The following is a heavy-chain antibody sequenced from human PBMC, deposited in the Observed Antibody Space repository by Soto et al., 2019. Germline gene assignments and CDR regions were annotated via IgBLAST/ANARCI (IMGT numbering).Heavy chain of an antibody. CDR3: ARDGDRIQLWLPGYYYGMDV. V-gene: IGHV1-69*13. J-gene: IGHJ6*02. Sequence: EASVKVSCKASGGTFSSYAISWVRQAPGQGLEWVGGIIPIFGTANYAQKFQGRVTITADESTSTAYMELSSLRSEDTAVYYCARDGDRIQLWLPGYYYGMDVWGQGTTVTVSS. D-gene: IGHD5-18*01. CDR1: GGTFSSYA. CDR2: IIPIFGTA.